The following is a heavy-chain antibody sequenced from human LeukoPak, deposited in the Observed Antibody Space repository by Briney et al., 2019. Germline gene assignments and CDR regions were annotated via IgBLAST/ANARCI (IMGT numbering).Heavy chain of an antibody. CDR3: ARHLGRDGYNYRNWFDP. V-gene: IGHV4-4*09. CDR2: IYTSGST. J-gene: IGHJ5*02. Sequence: PSETLSLTRTVSGGSISSYYWSWIRQPPGKGLEWIGYIYTSGSTNYNPSLKSRVTISVDTSKNQFSLKLSSVTAADTAVYYCARHLGRDGYNYRNWFDPWGQGTLVTVSS. CDR1: GGSISSYY. D-gene: IGHD5-24*01.